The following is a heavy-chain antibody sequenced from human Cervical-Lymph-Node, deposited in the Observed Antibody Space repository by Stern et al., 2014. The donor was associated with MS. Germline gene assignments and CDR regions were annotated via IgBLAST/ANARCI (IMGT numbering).Heavy chain of an antibody. D-gene: IGHD3-22*01. CDR2: INSNSGGT. Sequence: VQLVESGAEMKKPGASVKVSCKTSGYTFTGHYMHWVRQAPGQGLEWMGWINSNSGGTNYAQKFQGWVTMTRDTSISTVYMELSRLTSNDTAVYYCARVAGTGYYPDYWGQGTLVTVFS. V-gene: IGHV1-2*04. CDR3: ARVAGTGYYPDY. CDR1: GYTFTGHY. J-gene: IGHJ4*02.